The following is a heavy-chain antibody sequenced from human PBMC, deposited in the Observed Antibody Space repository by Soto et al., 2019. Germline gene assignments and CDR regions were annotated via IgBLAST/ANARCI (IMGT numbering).Heavy chain of an antibody. CDR1: GFTFSSYS. V-gene: IGHV3-21*01. CDR2: ISSSSSYI. Sequence: PGGSLRLSCAASGFTFSSYSMNWVRQAPGKGLEWVSSISSSSSYIYYADSVKGRFTISRDNAKNSLYLQMNSLRAEDTAVYYCARDLTSRIAAAGSGYYYGMDVWGQGTTVTVSS. CDR3: ARDLTSRIAAAGSGYYYGMDV. J-gene: IGHJ6*02. D-gene: IGHD6-13*01.